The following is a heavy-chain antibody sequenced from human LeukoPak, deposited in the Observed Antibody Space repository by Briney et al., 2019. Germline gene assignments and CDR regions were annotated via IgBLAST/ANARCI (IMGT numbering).Heavy chain of an antibody. CDR1: GGSISIYY. D-gene: IGHD1-7*01. J-gene: IGHJ4*02. V-gene: IGHV4-59*01. CDR2: MYNSGST. Sequence: AETLSLTCTVSGGSISIYYWSWIRQPPGKGLEWLGYMYNSGSTDYNPSLKSRVTISADTSKNQFSLKLSSVTAADTAVYYCVRDRELFYWGQGTLVTVSS. CDR3: VRDRELFY.